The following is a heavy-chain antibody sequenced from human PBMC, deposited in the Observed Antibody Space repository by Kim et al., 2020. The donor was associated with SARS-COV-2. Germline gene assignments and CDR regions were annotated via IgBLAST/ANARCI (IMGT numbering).Heavy chain of an antibody. CDR1: GFTFDDYA. Sequence: GGSLRLSCAASGFTFDDYAMHWVRQAPGKGLEWVSGISWNSGSIGYADSVKGRFTISRDNAKNSLYLQMNSLRAEDTALYYCAKDINYDSSGYYHYYYYGMDVWGQGNTVTVSS. J-gene: IGHJ6*02. CDR2: ISWNSGSI. D-gene: IGHD3-22*01. CDR3: AKDINYDSSGYYHYYYYGMDV. V-gene: IGHV3-9*01.